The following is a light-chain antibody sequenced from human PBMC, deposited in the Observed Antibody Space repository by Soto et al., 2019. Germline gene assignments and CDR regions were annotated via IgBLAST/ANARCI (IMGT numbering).Light chain of an antibody. Sequence: ETVKTQSPGTLSVSLGERATLSCRASQSVSIHLAWYQQKPGQAPRLLIYDTSTRATGIPARFSGSGSGTEFTLTISRLEPEDFAVYYCQQFSSYPLTFGGGTKVDI. J-gene: IGKJ4*01. CDR3: QQFSSYPLT. CDR1: QSVSIH. V-gene: IGKV3-15*01. CDR2: DTS.